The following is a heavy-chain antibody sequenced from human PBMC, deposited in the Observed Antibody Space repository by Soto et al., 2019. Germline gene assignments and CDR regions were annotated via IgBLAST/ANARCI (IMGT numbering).Heavy chain of an antibody. V-gene: IGHV3-72*01. Sequence: SLRLSCVASDFIFSDYYIDWVRQAPGKGLEWVGRSRNKAQSYTTEYAASVKGRFTFSRDDSKNSIYLQMNSLRPEDTALYYCAKDMKWGGMTTIHYFDSWGQGTLVTVSS. CDR2: SRNKAQSYTT. CDR3: AKDMKWGGMTTIHYFDS. CDR1: DFIFSDYY. D-gene: IGHD4-17*01. J-gene: IGHJ4*02.